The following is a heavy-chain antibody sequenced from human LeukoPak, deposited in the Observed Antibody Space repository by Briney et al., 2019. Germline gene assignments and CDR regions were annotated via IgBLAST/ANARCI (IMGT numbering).Heavy chain of an antibody. J-gene: IGHJ4*02. CDR1: GFTFSSYS. Sequence: GGSLRLSCAASGFTFSSYSMNWVRQAPGKGLEWVSSISSSSSYIYYADSVKGRFTISRDNAKNSLYLQMNSLRAEDTAVYYCAKDRGYCSGGSCLHFDYWGQGTLVTVSS. CDR2: ISSSSSYI. CDR3: AKDRGYCSGGSCLHFDY. V-gene: IGHV3-21*01. D-gene: IGHD2-15*01.